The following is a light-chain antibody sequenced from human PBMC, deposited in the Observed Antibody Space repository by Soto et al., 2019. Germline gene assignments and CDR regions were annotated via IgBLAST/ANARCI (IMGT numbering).Light chain of an antibody. CDR1: SSDVGGYIY. CDR2: EVN. Sequence: QSALTQPPSASGSPGQSVTISCTGTSSDVGGYIYVSWYQQHPGKAPKLMIYEVNKRPSGVPDRFSGSKSGNTASLTVSGLQAEDEGDYYCSSHAASKRVFGTGTKLTVL. CDR3: SSHAASKRV. V-gene: IGLV2-8*01. J-gene: IGLJ1*01.